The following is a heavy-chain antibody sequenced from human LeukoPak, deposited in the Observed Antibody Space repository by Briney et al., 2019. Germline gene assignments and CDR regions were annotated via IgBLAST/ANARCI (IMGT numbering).Heavy chain of an antibody. CDR1: GFTFSSYW. Sequence: GGSLRLSCAASGFTFSSYWMSWIRQAPGKGLEWVSYISSSGSTIYYADSVKGRFTISRDNAKNSLYLQMNSLRAEDTAVYYCARVFRQTRYCSGGSCDFGMDVWGQGTTVTVPS. J-gene: IGHJ6*02. CDR2: ISSSGSTI. D-gene: IGHD2-15*01. V-gene: IGHV3-11*01. CDR3: ARVFRQTRYCSGGSCDFGMDV.